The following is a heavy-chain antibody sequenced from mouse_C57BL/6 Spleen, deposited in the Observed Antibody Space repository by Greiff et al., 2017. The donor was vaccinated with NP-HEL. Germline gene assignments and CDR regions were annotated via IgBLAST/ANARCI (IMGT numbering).Heavy chain of an antibody. V-gene: IGHV5-4*01. CDR1: GFTFSSYA. J-gene: IGHJ4*01. CDR3: ARDGYYAMDY. Sequence: EVQLVESGGGLVKPGGSLKLSCAASGFTFSSYAMSWVRQTPEKRLEWVATISDGGSYTYYPGNVKGRFTISRDNAKNNLYLQMSHLKSEDTAMYYCARDGYYAMDYWGQGTSVTVSS. CDR2: ISDGGSYT.